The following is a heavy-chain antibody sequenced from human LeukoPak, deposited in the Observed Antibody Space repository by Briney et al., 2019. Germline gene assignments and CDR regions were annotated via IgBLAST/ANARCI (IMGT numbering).Heavy chain of an antibody. CDR3: ARHSRPGYGGYENAFDI. Sequence: SETLSLTCAVYGGSFSGYFWDWIRQPPGKGLEWIGNIYNSASTHYNPSLKSRVTISVDTSKNHLSLRLSSVTAADTAIYYCARHSRPGYGGYENAFDIWGQGTMVTVSS. V-gene: IGHV4-34*01. J-gene: IGHJ3*02. CDR2: IYNSAST. D-gene: IGHD5-12*01. CDR1: GGSFSGYF.